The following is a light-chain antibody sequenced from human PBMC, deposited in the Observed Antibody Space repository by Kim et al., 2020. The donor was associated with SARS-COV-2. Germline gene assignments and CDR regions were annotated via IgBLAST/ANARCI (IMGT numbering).Light chain of an antibody. CDR2: DVS. CDR1: SSDVGPYNY. V-gene: IGLV2-11*03. J-gene: IGLJ2*01. CDR3: CSYAGTFTSL. Sequence: GQSVTISCTGTSSDVGPYNYVSWYQQHPGKAPKVMIYDVSKRPSGVPDRFSGSKSGNTASLTISGLQADDEADYYCCSYAGTFTSLFGGGTQLTVL.